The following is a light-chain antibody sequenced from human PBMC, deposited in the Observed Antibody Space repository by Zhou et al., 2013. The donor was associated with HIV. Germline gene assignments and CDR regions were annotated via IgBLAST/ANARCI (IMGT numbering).Light chain of an antibody. CDR1: SSNIGAGY. CDR3: GTWDSSLSAVV. CDR2: DNN. J-gene: IGLJ2*01. V-gene: IGLV1-51*01. Sequence: QSVLTQPPSVSGAPGQRVTISCTGSSSNIGAGYAVHWYQQLPGTVPKLLIYDNNKRPSGIPDRFSGSKSGTSATLGITGLQTGDEADYYCGTWDSSLSAVVFGGGTKLTVL.